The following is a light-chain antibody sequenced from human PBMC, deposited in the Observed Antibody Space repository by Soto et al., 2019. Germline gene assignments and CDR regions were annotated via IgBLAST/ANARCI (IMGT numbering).Light chain of an antibody. Sequence: EIVMAQSPATLSVSPGESFTFSCRASQSISSSLAWYQQKPGQAPRLLSYGASTRATGIPARFSGSGSGTEFTLTISSLQSEDFALYYCQHYNDWPYTFGPGTKLEI. CDR3: QHYNDWPYT. CDR1: QSISSS. CDR2: GAS. J-gene: IGKJ2*01. V-gene: IGKV3-15*01.